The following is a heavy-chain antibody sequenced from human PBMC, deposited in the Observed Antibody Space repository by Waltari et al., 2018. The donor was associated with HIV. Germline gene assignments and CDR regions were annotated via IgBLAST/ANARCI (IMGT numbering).Heavy chain of an antibody. D-gene: IGHD3-10*01. Sequence: QVQLVESGGGVVPPGRSLRLSCAASGFTFSSYAMHWVRQAPGKGLEWVAVISYDGSNKYYADSVKGRFTISRDNSKNTLYLQMNSLRAEDTAVYYCARDPRGYYFDYWGQGTLVTVSS. CDR2: ISYDGSNK. J-gene: IGHJ4*02. V-gene: IGHV3-30*04. CDR3: ARDPRGYYFDY. CDR1: GFTFSSYA.